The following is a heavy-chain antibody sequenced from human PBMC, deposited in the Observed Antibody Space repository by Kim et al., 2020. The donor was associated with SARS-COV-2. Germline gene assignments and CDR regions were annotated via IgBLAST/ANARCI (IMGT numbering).Heavy chain of an antibody. CDR3: ARDDILTAPWGMDV. CDR2: TYYRSKWYN. CDR1: GDSVSSNSAA. Sequence: SQTLSLTCAISGDSVSSNSAAWNWIRQSPSRGLEWLGRTYYRSKWYNDYAVSVKSRITINPDTSKNQFTLQLNSVTPEDTAVDYCARDDILTAPWGMDVWGQGTTVTVSS. J-gene: IGHJ6*02. D-gene: IGHD3-9*01. V-gene: IGHV6-1*01.